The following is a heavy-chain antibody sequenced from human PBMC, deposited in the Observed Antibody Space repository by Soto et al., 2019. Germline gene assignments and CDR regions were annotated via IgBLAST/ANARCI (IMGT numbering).Heavy chain of an antibody. CDR1: WVSSSDLSW. J-gene: IGHJ4*02. V-gene: IGHV4-4*02. CDR2: IYHSGST. D-gene: IGHD3-22*01. CDR3: ASSSWDSSGAHDY. Sequence: SLTLSLTWAVAWVSSSDLSWLRLVRQPPGKGLEWIGEIYHSGSTNYNPSLKSRVTISVDKSKNQFSLKLSSVTAADTAVYYCASSSWDSSGAHDYWGQGTLVTVSS.